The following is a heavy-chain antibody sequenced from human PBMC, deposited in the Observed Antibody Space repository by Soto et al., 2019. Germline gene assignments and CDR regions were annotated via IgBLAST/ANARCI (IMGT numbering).Heavy chain of an antibody. V-gene: IGHV5-51*01. CDR1: GYSFTSYW. J-gene: IGHJ6*02. D-gene: IGHD4-17*01. CDR3: AKPVVRVGDYELGLRNYYGMDV. CDR2: IYPGDSDT. Sequence: GESLKISCKGSGYSFTSYWIGWVRQMPGKGLEWMGIIYPGDSDTRYSPSFQGQVTISADKSISTAYLQWSSLKASDTAVYYCAKPVVRVGDYELGLRNYYGMDVWGQGTTVTVSS.